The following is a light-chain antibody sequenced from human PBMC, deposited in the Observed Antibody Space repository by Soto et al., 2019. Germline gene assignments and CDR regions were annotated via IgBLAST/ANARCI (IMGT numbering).Light chain of an antibody. J-gene: IGLJ2*01. V-gene: IGLV2-14*03. CDR2: GVT. CDR3: SSYTSISTVV. Sequence: QSALTQPASVSGSPGQSITISCTGTSSDVGGYKYVSWYQQHPGNAPKLMIYGVTYRPSGVSNRFSGSKSGNTASLTISGLQAEDEGDYYCSSYTSISTVVFGGGTKVTVL. CDR1: SSDVGGYKY.